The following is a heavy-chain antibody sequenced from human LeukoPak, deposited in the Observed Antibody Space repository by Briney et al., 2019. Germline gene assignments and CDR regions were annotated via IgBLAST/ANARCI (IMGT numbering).Heavy chain of an antibody. D-gene: IGHD3/OR15-3a*01. CDR1: GFTFSSYS. CDR2: ISSSSSYI. CDR3: ASSGLETHPYYYYYYMDV. J-gene: IGHJ6*03. V-gene: IGHV3-21*01. Sequence: GGSLRLSCAASGFTFSSYSMNWVRQAPGKGLGWVSSISSSSSYIYYADSVKGRFTISRDNAKNSLYPQMNSLRAEDTAVYYCASSGLETHPYYYYYYMDVWGKGTTVTISS.